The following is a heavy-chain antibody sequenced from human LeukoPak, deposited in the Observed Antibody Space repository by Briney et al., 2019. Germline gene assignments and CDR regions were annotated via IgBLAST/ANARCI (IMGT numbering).Heavy chain of an antibody. Sequence: GGSLRLSCAASGLTVSSTYMSWVRQAPGKGLEWVSILYSDGSTYYADSVMGRFTISRDNSENKLYLQMNSLRAEDTPFYYCTRGRDSRGYQAFDYWGQGTLVTVSS. CDR3: TRGRDSRGYQAFDY. V-gene: IGHV3-53*01. CDR1: GLTVSSTY. D-gene: IGHD3-22*01. CDR2: LYSDGST. J-gene: IGHJ4*02.